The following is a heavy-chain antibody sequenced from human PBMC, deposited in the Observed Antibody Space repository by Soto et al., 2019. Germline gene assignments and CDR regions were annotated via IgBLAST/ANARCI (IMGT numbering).Heavy chain of an antibody. CDR1: GYTFTGYY. J-gene: IGHJ5*02. CDR3: ARELQYYDFWSGYSELNWFDP. CDR2: INPNSGGT. V-gene: IGHV1-2*02. D-gene: IGHD3-3*01. Sequence: GASVKVSCKASGYTFTGYYMHWVRHAPGQGXEWMGWINPNSGGTNYAQKFQGRVTMTRDTSISTAYMELSRLRSDDTAVYYCARELQYYDFWSGYSELNWFDPWGQGTLVTVSS.